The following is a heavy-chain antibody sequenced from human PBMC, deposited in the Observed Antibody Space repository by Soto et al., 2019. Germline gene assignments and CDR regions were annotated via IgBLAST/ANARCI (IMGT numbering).Heavy chain of an antibody. J-gene: IGHJ4*02. V-gene: IGHV4-59*01. CDR1: GGSFSSYY. D-gene: IGHD2-8*01. CDR2: IHYSGTT. Sequence: SETLSLTCAVYGGSFSSYYWSWIRQPPGKGLEWIANIHYSGTTNYNPSLASRVTISVDTSKNQFSLKMTSVTAADRAIYFCARYNSYAIDYWGRGTLVTVSS. CDR3: ARYNSYAIDY.